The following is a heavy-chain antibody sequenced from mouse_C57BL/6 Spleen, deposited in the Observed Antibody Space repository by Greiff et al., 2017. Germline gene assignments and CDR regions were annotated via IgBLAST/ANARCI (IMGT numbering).Heavy chain of an antibody. Sequence: VQLQPSGAELARPGASVKLSCKASVYTFTSYGISWVKQRTGQGLEWIGEIYPRSGNPYFNEKFKGKATLTADKSSSTAYMEVRSLTSEDSAVYFCARPRGNWEYFDYWGQGTTLTVAS. J-gene: IGHJ2*01. CDR1: VYTFTSYG. CDR2: IYPRSGNP. D-gene: IGHD4-1*01. V-gene: IGHV1-81*01. CDR3: ARPRGNWEYFDY.